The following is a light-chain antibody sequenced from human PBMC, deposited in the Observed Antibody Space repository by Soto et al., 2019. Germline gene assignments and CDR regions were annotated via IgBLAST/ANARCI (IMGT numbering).Light chain of an antibody. CDR3: VSFTSSTNYV. CDR2: DVA. J-gene: IGLJ1*01. V-gene: IGLV2-14*03. CDR1: SSDVGGSNF. Sequence: QSALTQPASVSASPGQSITISCTGTSSDVGGSNFVSWYQQHPGKPPKLIIFDVATRPSGVSNRFSGSKSGSTASLFISRPEAEDEYDYYSVSFTSSTNYVFGSGTKLTVL.